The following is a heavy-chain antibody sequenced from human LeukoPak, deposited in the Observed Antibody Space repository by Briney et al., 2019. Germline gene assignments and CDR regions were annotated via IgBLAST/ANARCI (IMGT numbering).Heavy chain of an antibody. CDR1: GFTFRSYA. CDR2: ISGSGGGT. J-gene: IGHJ3*02. CDR3: SLSGDNDAFDI. V-gene: IGHV3-23*01. D-gene: IGHD3-10*01. Sequence: GGSLRLSCAASGFTFRSYAMNWVRQAPGKGLEWVSVISGSGGGTYYADSVKGRFTISRDNSKNTLYLQVNSLRAEDTAVYYCSLSGDNDAFDIWGRGTKVTVSS.